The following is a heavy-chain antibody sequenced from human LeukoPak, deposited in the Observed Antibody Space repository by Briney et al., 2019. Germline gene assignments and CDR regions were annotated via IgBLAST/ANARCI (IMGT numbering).Heavy chain of an antibody. CDR2: MNPNSGNT. J-gene: IGHJ4*02. D-gene: IGHD2-2*01. CDR1: GYTFTSYD. V-gene: IGHV1-8*01. Sequence: ASVKVSCKASGYTFTSYDINWVRQATGQGLEWMGWMNPNSGNTGYAQKFQGRVTMTRNTSISTAYMELSSLRSEDTAVYYCARANFLYCSSTTCLFDCWGQGTLVTVSS. CDR3: ARANFLYCSSTTCLFDC.